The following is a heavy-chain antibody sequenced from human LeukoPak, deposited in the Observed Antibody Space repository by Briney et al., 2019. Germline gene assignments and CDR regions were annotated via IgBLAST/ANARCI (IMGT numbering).Heavy chain of an antibody. CDR3: ATRPRSSSWSDRMGYYYYMDV. J-gene: IGHJ6*03. Sequence: SETLSLTCTVSGGSISSYYWSWIRQPPGKGLEWIGYIYYSGSTNYNPSLKSRVTISVDTSKNQFSLKLSSVTAADTAVYYCATRPRSSSWSDRMGYYYYMDVWGKGTTVTVSS. CDR1: GGSISSYY. CDR2: IYYSGST. D-gene: IGHD6-13*01. V-gene: IGHV4-59*01.